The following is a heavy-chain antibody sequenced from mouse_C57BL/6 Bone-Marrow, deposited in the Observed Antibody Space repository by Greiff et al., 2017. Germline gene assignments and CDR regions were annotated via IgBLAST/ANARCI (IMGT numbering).Heavy chain of an antibody. D-gene: IGHD4-1*01. Sequence: EVQLQQSGPELVKPGASVKIPCKASGYTFTDYNMDWVKQSHGKSLEWIGDINPNNGGTIYNQKFKSKAILTVDTSSNTAYMQLSSLTSEDSAVFYCARSGPLGRSFDYWGQGTTLTVSS. CDR3: ARSGPLGRSFDY. V-gene: IGHV1-18*01. CDR2: INPNNGGT. CDR1: GYTFTDYN. J-gene: IGHJ2*01.